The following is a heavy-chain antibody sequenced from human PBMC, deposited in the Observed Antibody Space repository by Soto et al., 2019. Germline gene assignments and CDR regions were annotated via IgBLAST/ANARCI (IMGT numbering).Heavy chain of an antibody. D-gene: IGHD3-10*01. J-gene: IGHJ3*02. V-gene: IGHV1-69*06. CDR2: TIPVFNTA. CDR1: GGTLSDHG. Sequence: QVQLEQSGAEVQKPGSSVKISCKASGGTLSDHGVSWLRQAPGQGLEWVGGTIPVFNTAKYAPKFQGRVTIAADNSTNIAYMELGSLRSDDTAFYSCARGVYGSGNYYTGPSAFDISGQGTLVIVSS. CDR3: ARGVYGSGNYYTGPSAFDI.